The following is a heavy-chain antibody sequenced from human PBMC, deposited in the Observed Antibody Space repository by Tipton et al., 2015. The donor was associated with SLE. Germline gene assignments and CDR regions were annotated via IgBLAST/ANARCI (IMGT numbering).Heavy chain of an antibody. D-gene: IGHD3-16*01. V-gene: IGHV4-34*01. CDR2: INHSGNT. CDR1: GGSFSGYY. J-gene: IGHJ4*02. Sequence: TLSLTCAVYGGSFSGYYWGWIRQPPGKGLEWIGEINHSGNTNYNPSLKSRVTISADTSKNQFSLKLSSVTAADAAVYYCARHMITGGEFDYWGQGTLVTVSS. CDR3: ARHMITGGEFDY.